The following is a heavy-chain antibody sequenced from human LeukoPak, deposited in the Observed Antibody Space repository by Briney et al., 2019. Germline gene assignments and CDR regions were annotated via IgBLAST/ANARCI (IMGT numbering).Heavy chain of an antibody. CDR2: TSYDGTKK. J-gene: IGHJ4*02. Sequence: GGSLRLSCAASGFTFSRYGMHWVRQAPGKGLEWVAVTSYDGTKKDYADHVKGRFTISRDNSQNTLYLQMNSLRAEDTAVYYCARVGYYASGPFSYFDYWGRGTLVTVSS. V-gene: IGHV3-30*03. D-gene: IGHD3-10*01. CDR1: GFTFSRYG. CDR3: ARVGYYASGPFSYFDY.